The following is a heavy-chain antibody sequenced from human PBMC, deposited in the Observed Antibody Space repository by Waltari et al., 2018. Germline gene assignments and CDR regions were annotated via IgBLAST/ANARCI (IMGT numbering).Heavy chain of an antibody. CDR1: GFTFSRFW. Sequence: EVRLVESGGGLVQPGESLRLSCAASGFTFSRFWMHWVRQAPGRGLGWVERKGGDGTRERYADSVKGRFTIARDNAKNTQYLKMKRLRVEDTAVYYCAKVAPRKYRGPGPGRDYYYGMDVWGQGTTVTVFS. CDR2: KGGDGTRE. V-gene: IGHV3-74*01. J-gene: IGHJ6*02. CDR3: AKVAPRKYRGPGPGRDYYYGMDV. D-gene: IGHD5-12*01.